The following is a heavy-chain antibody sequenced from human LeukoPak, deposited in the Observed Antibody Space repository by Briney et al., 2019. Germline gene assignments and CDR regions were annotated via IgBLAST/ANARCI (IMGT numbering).Heavy chain of an antibody. Sequence: PGGSLRLSCAASGFTFSSYAMSWVRQAPGRGLEWVSAISGSGGSTYYAHSVKGRFTISRDNSKNTLYLQMNSLRAEDTAVYYCAPRNRFLEWLYYYYGMDVWGQGTTLTVPS. J-gene: IGHJ6*02. CDR3: APRNRFLEWLYYYYGMDV. CDR2: ISGSGGST. CDR1: GFTFSSYA. V-gene: IGHV3-23*01. D-gene: IGHD3-3*01.